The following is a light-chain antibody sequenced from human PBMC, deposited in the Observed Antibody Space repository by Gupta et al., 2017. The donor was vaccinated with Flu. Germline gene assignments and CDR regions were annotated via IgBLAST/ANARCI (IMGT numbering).Light chain of an antibody. V-gene: IGKV1-39*01. CDR1: QSISSY. J-gene: IGKJ1*01. CDR2: AAS. Sequence: DIQMTQSPSSLSASVGDRVTITCRASQSISSYLNWYQQKPGKAPKLLIYAASSLQSGVPSRFSGSGSGTDFTLTISSLQPEDFATYYCQQSDSTPLAFGQGTXVEIK. CDR3: QQSDSTPLA.